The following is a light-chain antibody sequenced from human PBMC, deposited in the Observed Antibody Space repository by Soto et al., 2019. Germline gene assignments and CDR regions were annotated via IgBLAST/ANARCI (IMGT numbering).Light chain of an antibody. V-gene: IGLV2-11*01. CDR3: CSYAGSYTYV. J-gene: IGLJ1*01. Sequence: QSVLTQPRSVSGSPGQSVTISCTGTSSDVGGYNYVSWYQQHPGKAPKLMIYDVSKRPSGVPDRFSGSKSGNTASLTISVLQAEDEADYYCCSYAGSYTYVFGTWTKVTVL. CDR1: SSDVGGYNY. CDR2: DVS.